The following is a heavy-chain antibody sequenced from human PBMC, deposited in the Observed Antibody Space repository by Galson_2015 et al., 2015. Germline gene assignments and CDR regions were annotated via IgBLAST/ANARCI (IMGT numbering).Heavy chain of an antibody. CDR1: GGTFSNYA. CDR2: IIPIFGTA. J-gene: IGHJ6*03. V-gene: IGHV1-69*06. D-gene: IGHD5-12*01. Sequence: SVKVSCKASGGTFSNYAISWVRQAPGQGLEWMGGIIPIFGTANYAQKFQSRVTITADKSTSTAYMELSSLRSEDTAVYYCASQTRDISTGAYYYYMDVWGKGTTVTVSS. CDR3: ASQTRDISTGAYYYYMDV.